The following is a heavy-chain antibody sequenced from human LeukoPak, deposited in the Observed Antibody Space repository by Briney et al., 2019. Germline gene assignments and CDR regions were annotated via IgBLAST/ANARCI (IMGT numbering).Heavy chain of an antibody. CDR1: GYTFTSYG. V-gene: IGHV1-18*01. Sequence: ASVKISCNASGYTFTSYGISWVRQAPGQGLEWMGWNSAYNGNTNYAQKLQGRVTMTTDTSTSTAYMELRSLRSDDTAVYYCARGFTPVSYYYGSGSYYVAFDIWGQGTMVTVSS. J-gene: IGHJ3*02. D-gene: IGHD3-10*01. CDR2: NSAYNGNT. CDR3: ARGFTPVSYYYGSGSYYVAFDI.